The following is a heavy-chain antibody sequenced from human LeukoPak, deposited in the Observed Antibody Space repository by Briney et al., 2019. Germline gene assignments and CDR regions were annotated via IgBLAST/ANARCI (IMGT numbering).Heavy chain of an antibody. D-gene: IGHD6-19*01. Sequence: PSETLSLTCTVSGGSISTSSYYWGWIRQPPGKGLECIGNIYYSGSTYYNPSLKSRVTISVDTSKNQFSLKLSSVTAADTAVYYCARDGGVAGTPDYWGQGTLVTVSS. J-gene: IGHJ4*02. CDR1: GGSISTSSYY. CDR2: IYYSGST. V-gene: IGHV4-39*07. CDR3: ARDGGVAGTPDY.